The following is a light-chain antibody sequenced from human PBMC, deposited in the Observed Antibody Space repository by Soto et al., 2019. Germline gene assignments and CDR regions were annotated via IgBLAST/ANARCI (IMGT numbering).Light chain of an antibody. J-gene: IGKJ5*01. CDR2: AAS. V-gene: IGKV1-39*01. Sequence: DIQMTHSPSSLSASVGDRVTITCRASQSISSYLNWYQQKPGKAPKLPIYAASSLQSAVPSRFSGSESATDFTLTTSSQQPEDFATYYCQQSYSTPRITFGQGTRLEIK. CDR3: QQSYSTPRIT. CDR1: QSISSY.